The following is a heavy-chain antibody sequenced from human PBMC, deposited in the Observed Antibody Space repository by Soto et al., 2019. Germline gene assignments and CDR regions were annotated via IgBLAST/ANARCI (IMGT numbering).Heavy chain of an antibody. V-gene: IGHV3-21*01. CDR3: AITPGIAVAGTDY. CDR2: ISSSSSYI. J-gene: IGHJ4*02. CDR1: GFTFSSYG. Sequence: EVQLVESGGGLVKPGGSLRLSCAASGFTFSSYGMNWVRQAPGKGLEWVSSISSSSSYIYYADSVKGRFTISRDNAKNSLYLQMNSLRAEDTAVYYCAITPGIAVAGTDYWGQGTLVTVSS. D-gene: IGHD6-19*01.